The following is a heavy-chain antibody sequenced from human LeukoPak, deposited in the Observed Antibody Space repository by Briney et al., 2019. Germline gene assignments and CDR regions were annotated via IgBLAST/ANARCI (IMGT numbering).Heavy chain of an antibody. CDR2: IYYSGST. Sequence: SETLSLTCTVSGGSVSSSIYYWSWIRQPPGKGLEWIGYIYYSGSTNYNPSLKSRVTISVDTSKNQFSLKLSSVTAADTAVYYCARHAVVPAAIAYFDYWGQGTLVTVSS. CDR3: ARHAVVPAAIAYFDY. D-gene: IGHD2-2*02. CDR1: GGSVSSSIYY. J-gene: IGHJ4*02. V-gene: IGHV4-61*01.